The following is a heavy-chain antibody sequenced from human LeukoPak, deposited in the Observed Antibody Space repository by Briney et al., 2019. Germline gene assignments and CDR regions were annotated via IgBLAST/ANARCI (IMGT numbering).Heavy chain of an antibody. J-gene: IGHJ3*02. V-gene: IGHV4-39*01. CDR2: IYYSGST. CDR1: GGSISSSSYY. Sequence: SETLSLTCTVSGGSISSSSYYWGWIRQPPGKGLEWIGSIYYSGSTYYNPSLKSRVTISVDTSKNQFSLKLSSVTAADTAVYYCASPVGVGAHDFDIWGQGTMVTVSS. CDR3: ASPVGVGAHDFDI. D-gene: IGHD1-26*01.